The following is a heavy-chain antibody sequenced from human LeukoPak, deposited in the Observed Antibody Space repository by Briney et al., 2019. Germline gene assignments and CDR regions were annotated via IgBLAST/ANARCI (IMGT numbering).Heavy chain of an antibody. CDR1: GFTFSSYA. V-gene: IGHV3-30*04. CDR2: ISYDGSNK. D-gene: IGHD3-22*01. CDR3: AKDPDSSGYYSNWFDP. Sequence: GGSLRLSCAASGFTFSSYATHWVRQAPGKGLEWVAVISYDGSNKYYADSVKGRFTISRDNSKNTLYLQMNSLRAEDTAVYYCAKDPDSSGYYSNWFDPWGQGTLVTVSS. J-gene: IGHJ5*02.